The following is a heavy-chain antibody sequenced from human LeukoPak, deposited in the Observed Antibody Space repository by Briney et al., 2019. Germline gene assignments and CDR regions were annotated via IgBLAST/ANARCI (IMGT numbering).Heavy chain of an antibody. CDR2: INHSGST. CDR1: GGFFSGYY. D-gene: IGHD1-1*01. CDR3: ARIRSHRTRYFDY. J-gene: IGHJ4*02. Sequence: SETLSLTCAVYGGFFSGYYWSWIRQPPGKGLEWIGEINHSGSTNYNPSLKSRVTISVDTSKNQFSLKLSSVTAADTAVYYCARIRSHRTRYFDYWGQGTLVPVSS. V-gene: IGHV4-34*01.